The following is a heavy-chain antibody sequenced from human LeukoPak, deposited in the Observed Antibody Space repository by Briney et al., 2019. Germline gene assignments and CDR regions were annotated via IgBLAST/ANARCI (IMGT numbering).Heavy chain of an antibody. V-gene: IGHV1-2*02. CDR2: INPNSVGT. D-gene: IGHD5-18*01. CDR1: GYTFTGYY. Sequence: ASVKVSCKASGYTFTGYYMHWVRQAPGQGLEWMGWINPNSVGTNYAQKFQGRVTMTRDTSISTAYMELSRLRSDDTAVYYCARGGGRWIQLWFRDYYYYMDVWGKGTTVTVSS. CDR3: ARGGGRWIQLWFRDYYYYMDV. J-gene: IGHJ6*03.